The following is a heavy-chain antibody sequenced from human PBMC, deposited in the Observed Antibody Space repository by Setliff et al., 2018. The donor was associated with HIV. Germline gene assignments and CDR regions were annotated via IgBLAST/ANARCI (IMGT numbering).Heavy chain of an antibody. CDR2: IIPISGTA. D-gene: IGHD1-1*01. J-gene: IGHJ4*02. Sequence: GASVKVSCKASGGTFKNFAINWVRQAPGQGLEWMGGIIPISGTAVYAQNFRGRVTVTTDDSTNTAYMENSSLNSDDTAVYFCARVGGIELWNQAYFDYWGQGTLVTVSS. V-gene: IGHV1-69*05. CDR3: ARVGGIELWNQAYFDY. CDR1: GGTFKNFA.